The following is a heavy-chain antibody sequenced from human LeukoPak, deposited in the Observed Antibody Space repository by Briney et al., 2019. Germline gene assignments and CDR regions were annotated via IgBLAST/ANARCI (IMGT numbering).Heavy chain of an antibody. D-gene: IGHD6-13*01. Sequence: GASVKVSCKASGYTFTGYYMHWVRQAPGQGLEWMGWINPNSGGTNYAQKFQGRVTMTRDTSISTAYMELSRLRSDDTAVYYCAREWGSSSWFNWSDPWGQGTLVTVSS. V-gene: IGHV1-2*02. CDR1: GYTFTGYY. CDR2: INPNSGGT. CDR3: AREWGSSSWFNWSDP. J-gene: IGHJ5*02.